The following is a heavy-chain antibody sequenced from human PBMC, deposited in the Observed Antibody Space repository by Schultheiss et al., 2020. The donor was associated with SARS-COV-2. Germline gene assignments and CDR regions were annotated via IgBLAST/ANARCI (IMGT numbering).Heavy chain of an antibody. J-gene: IGHJ4*02. CDR3: ASATEVTAIPW. CDR2: IYYSGST. CDR1: GGSISSYY. Sequence: SETLSLTCTVSGGSISSYYWSWIRQPPGKGLEWIGYIYYSGSTNYNPSLKSRVTLSVDTSKNQFSLKLSSVTAADTAVYYCASATEVTAIPWWGQGTLVTVSS. V-gene: IGHV4-59*08. D-gene: IGHD2-21*02.